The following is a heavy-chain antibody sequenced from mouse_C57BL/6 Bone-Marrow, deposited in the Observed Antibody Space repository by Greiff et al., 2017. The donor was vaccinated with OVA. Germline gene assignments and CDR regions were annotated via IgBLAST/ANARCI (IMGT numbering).Heavy chain of an antibody. D-gene: IGHD1-1*01. CDR2: IYPGDGDT. J-gene: IGHJ4*01. CDR1: GYAFSSSW. V-gene: IGHV1-82*01. CDR3: ARSSYYGSSLYGMDY. Sequence: QVQLQQSGPELVKPGASVKISCKASGYAFSSSWMNWVKQRPGKGLEWIGRIYPGDGDTNYNGKFKGKATLTADKSSSTAYMQLSSLTSEDSAVYFCARSSYYGSSLYGMDYWGQGTSVTVSS.